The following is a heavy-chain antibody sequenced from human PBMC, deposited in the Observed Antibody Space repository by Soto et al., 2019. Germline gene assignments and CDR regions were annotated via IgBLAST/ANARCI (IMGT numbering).Heavy chain of an antibody. CDR3: ARGLTYYYGSGMGYYGMDV. V-gene: IGHV1-8*01. J-gene: IGHJ6*02. Sequence: GASVKVSCKASGYTFTSYDINWVLQATGQGLEWMGWMNPNSGNTGYAQKFQGRVTMTRNTSISTAYMELSSLRSEDTAVYYCARGLTYYYGSGMGYYGMDVWGQGTTVTVSS. D-gene: IGHD3-10*01. CDR1: GYTFTSYD. CDR2: MNPNSGNT.